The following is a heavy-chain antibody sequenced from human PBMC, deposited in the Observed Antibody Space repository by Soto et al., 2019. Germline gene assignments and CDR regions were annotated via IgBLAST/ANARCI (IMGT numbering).Heavy chain of an antibody. CDR2: INPNSGGA. CDR3: ARGKVVVIDYYYYGMDV. J-gene: IGHJ6*02. V-gene: IGHV1-2*04. Sequence: LVNVSRKASGYTFTNYVVHCLRQASGQRLEWMGWINPNSGGANYAQKFQGWVTMTRDTSISTAYMELSRLRSDDTAVYYCARGKVVVIDYYYYGMDVWGQGTTVTVSS. D-gene: IGHD3-22*01. CDR1: GYTFTNYV.